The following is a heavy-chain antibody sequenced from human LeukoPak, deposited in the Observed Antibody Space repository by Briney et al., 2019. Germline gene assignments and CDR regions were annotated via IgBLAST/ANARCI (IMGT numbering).Heavy chain of an antibody. J-gene: IGHJ4*02. CDR2: ISSSSGYI. D-gene: IGHD1-26*01. Sequence: PGGSLRLSCAASGFIINGYTMNWVRQAPGKGLEWVSSISSSSGYIFYADSVKGRFTVSRDNAKKLLYVQMNSLRVEDTAVYYCARATGHSGSYYSDYWGQGTLVTVSS. V-gene: IGHV3-21*01. CDR1: GFIINGYT. CDR3: ARATGHSGSYYSDY.